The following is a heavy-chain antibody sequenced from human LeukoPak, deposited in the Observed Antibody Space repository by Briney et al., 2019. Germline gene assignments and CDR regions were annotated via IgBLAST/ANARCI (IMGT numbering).Heavy chain of an antibody. V-gene: IGHV1-69*05. CDR2: IIPIFGTA. J-gene: IGHJ4*02. CDR3: ASGASDRGVEFDY. Sequence: ASVKVSCKASGGTFSSYAISWVRQAPGQGLEWMGGIIPIFGTANYAQKLQGRVTITTDESTSTAYMELSSLRSEDTAVYYCASGASDRGVEFDYWGQGTLVTVSS. D-gene: IGHD3-10*01. CDR1: GGTFSSYA.